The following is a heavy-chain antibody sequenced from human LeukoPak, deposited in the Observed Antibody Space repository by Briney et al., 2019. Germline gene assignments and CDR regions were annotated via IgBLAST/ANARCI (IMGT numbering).Heavy chain of an antibody. J-gene: IGHJ6*02. CDR1: GGSISSGDYY. V-gene: IGHV4-30-4*01. CDR2: IYYSGST. D-gene: IGHD3-22*01. Sequence: SETLSLTCTVSGGSISSGDYYWSWIRQPPGKGLEWIGYIYYSGSTYYNPSLKSRVTISVDTSKNQFSLKLSSVTAADTAVYYCARVQHYYDSSYGMDVWGQGTTVTASS. CDR3: ARVQHYYDSSYGMDV.